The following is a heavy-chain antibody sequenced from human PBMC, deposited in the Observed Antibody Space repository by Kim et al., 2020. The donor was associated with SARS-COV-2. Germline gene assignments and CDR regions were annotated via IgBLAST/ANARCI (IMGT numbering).Heavy chain of an antibody. CDR2: ISTSGSTI. V-gene: IGHV3-48*03. CDR1: GFTFSTYA. CDR3: ARSASSSTTSFFFGIDV. Sequence: GGSLRLSCAASGFTFSTYAMSWVRQAPGKGLEWVSYISTSGSTIYYADSVKGRFTISRDNAKSSLSLQMNGLRAEDTAVYYCARSASSSTTSFFFGIDV. D-gene: IGHD2-2*01. J-gene: IGHJ6*01.